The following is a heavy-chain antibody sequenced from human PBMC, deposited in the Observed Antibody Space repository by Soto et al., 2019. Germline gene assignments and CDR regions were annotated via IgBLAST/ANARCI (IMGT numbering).Heavy chain of an antibody. Sequence: GASVKVSCKASGYTFTSYGISWVRQAPGQGLEWMGWISAYNGNTNYAQKLQGRVTMTTDTSTSTAYMELRSLRSDDTAVYYCARRKDIVATKDHDAFDIWAQGKMVTVSS. CDR1: GYTFTSYG. CDR3: ARRKDIVATKDHDAFDI. CDR2: ISAYNGNT. V-gene: IGHV1-18*01. D-gene: IGHD5-12*01. J-gene: IGHJ3*02.